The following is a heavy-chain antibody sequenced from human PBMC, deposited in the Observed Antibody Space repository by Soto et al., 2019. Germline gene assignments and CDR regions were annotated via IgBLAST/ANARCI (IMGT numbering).Heavy chain of an antibody. D-gene: IGHD2-2*01. CDR3: ARAYCSSTSCYAGY. CDR1: GGSISSYY. V-gene: IGHV4-59*01. CDR2: IYYSGST. J-gene: IGHJ4*02. Sequence: QVQLQESGPGLVKPSETLSLTCTVSGGSISSYYWSWIRQPPGKGLEWIGYIYYSGSTNYNPSLKSRGTISVDTSKNQFSLKLSSVTAADTAVYYCARAYCSSTSCYAGYWGQGTLVTVSS.